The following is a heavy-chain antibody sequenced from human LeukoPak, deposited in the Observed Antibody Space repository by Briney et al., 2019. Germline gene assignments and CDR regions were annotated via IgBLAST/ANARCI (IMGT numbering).Heavy chain of an antibody. CDR1: GGTFSTYA. CDR2: IIPILGIA. Sequence: SVKVSCKASGGTFSTYAITWVRQAPGQGLEWMGRIIPILGIANYPQKFLGRVTITADKTTSTAYMELSSLRSEDTAVYFCARVSQSWNAPFDYWGQGTLVTVSS. J-gene: IGHJ4*02. V-gene: IGHV1-69*04. D-gene: IGHD1-1*01. CDR3: ARVSQSWNAPFDY.